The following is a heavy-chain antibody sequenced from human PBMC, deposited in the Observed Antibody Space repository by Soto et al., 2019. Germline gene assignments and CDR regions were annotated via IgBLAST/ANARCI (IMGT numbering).Heavy chain of an antibody. CDR3: ARKILGSTSRPNYWYFDL. V-gene: IGHV3-23*01. CDR1: GFTFLNYA. Sequence: EVHLLESGGGLVQPGGSLRLSCAGSGFTFLNYAMNWVRQAPGKGLEWVSSISGGGDAAFFPDSVRGRFTISRDNSQNTVTLQMNSLGVDDTAVYYCARKILGSTSRPNYWYFDLWGRGTLVTVSS. CDR2: ISGGGDAA. D-gene: IGHD2-2*01. J-gene: IGHJ2*01.